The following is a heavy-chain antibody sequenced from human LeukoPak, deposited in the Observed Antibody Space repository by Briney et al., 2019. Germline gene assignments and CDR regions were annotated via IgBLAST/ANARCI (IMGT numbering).Heavy chain of an antibody. CDR1: GGSISSGPYY. J-gene: IGHJ4*02. D-gene: IGHD3-22*01. CDR2: IYYSGTT. V-gene: IGHV4-39*01. CDR3: ARHVFHSSSSYYEFFDY. Sequence: SETLSLTCTVSGGSISSGPYYWGWNRQPPGKGLEWIRSIYYSGTTYYNPSLKSRVTISVDTSKNHFSLKLSSVTAADTAVYYCARHVFHSSSSYYEFFDYWGQGTLVTVSS.